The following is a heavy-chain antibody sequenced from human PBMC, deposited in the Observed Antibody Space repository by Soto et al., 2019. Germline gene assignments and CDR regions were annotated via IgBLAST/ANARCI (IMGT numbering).Heavy chain of an antibody. J-gene: IGHJ5*02. CDR1: GGSISGSF. CDR2: IYYTGST. V-gene: IGHV4-59*01. Sequence: QVQLQESGPGLVKPSETLSLTCTVSGGSISGSFWSWIRQSPGKGLEFIGYIYYTGSTNSNPSLNGRASISFDSSRNQISLNLWSVTAADTAVYYFAREVTNYDVLTGYYSGAIFDPWGQGTLVTVSS. CDR3: AREVTNYDVLTGYYSGAIFDP. D-gene: IGHD3-9*01.